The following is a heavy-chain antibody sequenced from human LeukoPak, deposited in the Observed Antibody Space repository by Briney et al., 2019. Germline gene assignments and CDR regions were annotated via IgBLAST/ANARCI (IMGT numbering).Heavy chain of an antibody. CDR2: ISASGGST. J-gene: IGHJ4*02. CDR3: AKDLSSGGGYD. CDR1: GFTFSNYA. D-gene: IGHD3-16*01. V-gene: IGHV3-23*01. Sequence: GGSLRLSCAASGFTFSNYAMSWVRQAPGKGLEWVSAISASGGSTYYADSVKGRFTISRDNSKNTLYLQMNSLRPEDTAVYYCAKDLSSGGGYDWGQGTLVTVSS.